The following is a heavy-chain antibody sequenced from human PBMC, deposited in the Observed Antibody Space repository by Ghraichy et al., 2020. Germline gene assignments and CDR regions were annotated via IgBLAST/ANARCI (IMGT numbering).Heavy chain of an antibody. Sequence: GESLRLSCAASGFTFSSYGIHWVRQAPGKGLEWVAVISYDGTIKYYADSLKGRFTISRDNSKNTLYLLMNSLRAEDTAVYYCAKVLTIAAAGKSLYYGMDVWGQGTTVTVSS. CDR3: AKVLTIAAAGKSLYYGMDV. J-gene: IGHJ6*02. CDR2: ISYDGTIK. D-gene: IGHD6-13*01. V-gene: IGHV3-30*18. CDR1: GFTFSSYG.